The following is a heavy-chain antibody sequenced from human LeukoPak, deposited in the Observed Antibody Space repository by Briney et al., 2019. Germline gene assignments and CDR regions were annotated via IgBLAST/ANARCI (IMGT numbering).Heavy chain of an antibody. V-gene: IGHV1-69*04. Sequence: SVKVSCKASGGTFSRYAISWVRQGPGQGLEWMGRIIPILGIANYAQKFQGRVTITADKSTSTAYMELSSLRSEDTAVYYCASGDSYGSGDYNDYWGQGTLVTVSS. CDR2: IIPILGIA. J-gene: IGHJ4*02. D-gene: IGHD3-10*01. CDR1: GGTFSRYA. CDR3: ASGDSYGSGDYNDY.